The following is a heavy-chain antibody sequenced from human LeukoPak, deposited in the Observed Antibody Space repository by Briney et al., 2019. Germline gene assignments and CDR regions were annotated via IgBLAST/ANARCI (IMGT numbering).Heavy chain of an antibody. D-gene: IGHD5-18*01. CDR2: IYYSGST. J-gene: IGHJ2*01. Sequence: PSETLSLTCAVSGGSISSYYWSWIRQPPGKGLEWIGYIYYSGSTNYNPSLKSRVTISVDTSKNQFSLKLSSVTAADTAVYYCARDRWNSYGQQAEKLGWYFDPWGRGTLVTVSS. V-gene: IGHV4-59*01. CDR1: GGSISSYY. CDR3: ARDRWNSYGQQAEKLGWYFDP.